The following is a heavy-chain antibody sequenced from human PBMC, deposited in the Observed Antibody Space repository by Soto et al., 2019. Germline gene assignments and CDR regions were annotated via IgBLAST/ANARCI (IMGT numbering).Heavy chain of an antibody. CDR2: ISGSGST. D-gene: IGHD5-18*01. CDR1: GGSVSSGYND. V-gene: IGHV4-30-4*01. J-gene: IGHJ4*02. CDR3: ATESGSTYGYFDY. Sequence: LSLTCTVSGGSVSSGYNDWSWIRQSPGKGLEWIGYISGSGSTGYSPSLKNRLTMSVDRSKNQFTLRLTSVTAADTAVYFCATESGSTYGYFDYWGQGTQVTVSS.